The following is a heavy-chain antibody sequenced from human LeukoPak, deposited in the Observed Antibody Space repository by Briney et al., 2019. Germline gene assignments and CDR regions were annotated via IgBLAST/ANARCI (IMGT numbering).Heavy chain of an antibody. D-gene: IGHD3-10*01. CDR1: GFTFRSYS. V-gene: IGHV3-21*01. CDR2: INSDSNYI. J-gene: IGHJ3*02. CDR3: AVAYYYGSGDAFDI. Sequence: PGGSLRLSCAASGFTFRSYSMNWVRQAPGKGLEWVSSINSDSNYIYYADSVQGRFTISRDNAKNSLYLQMNSLRGEDTAVYYCAVAYYYGSGDAFDIWGQGTKVTVSS.